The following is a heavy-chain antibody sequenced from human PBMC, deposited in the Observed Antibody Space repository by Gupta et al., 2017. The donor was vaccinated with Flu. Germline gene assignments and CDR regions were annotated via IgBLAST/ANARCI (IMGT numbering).Heavy chain of an antibody. CDR2: ISGSGDTT. CDR3: AKDHARVACSGGSCYPFDN. J-gene: IGHJ4*02. Sequence: RGVRQAPGKGLEWVSAISGSGDTTDYADSVKGRFTISRNNSKNTLYLQMNSMRAEDTAVYYCAKDHARVACSGGSCYPFDNWGQGTQVTVSS. V-gene: IGHV3-23*01. D-gene: IGHD2-15*01.